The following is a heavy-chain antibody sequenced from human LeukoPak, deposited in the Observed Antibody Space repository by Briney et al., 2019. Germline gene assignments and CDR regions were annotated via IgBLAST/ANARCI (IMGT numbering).Heavy chain of an antibody. D-gene: IGHD6-19*01. J-gene: IGHJ6*03. CDR3: ARRAVGNSYYYYMDV. CDR1: GGTFSSFA. Sequence: SVKLSCKASGGTFSSFAISWVRQAPGQGLEWMGGTIPSFHTTNYAQMSQGSVRITADKSTSTAYMELTSLRSEDTAVYYCARRAVGNSYYYYMDVWGKGTTVTVSS. CDR2: TIPSFHTT. V-gene: IGHV1-69*06.